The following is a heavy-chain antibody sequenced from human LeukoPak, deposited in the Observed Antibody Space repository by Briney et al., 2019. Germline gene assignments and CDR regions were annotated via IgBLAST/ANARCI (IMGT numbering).Heavy chain of an antibody. CDR3: ARDLRSSGYYSPIGAFDI. D-gene: IGHD3-22*01. CDR2: IYHSGST. Sequence: SETLSLTCTVSGYSISSGYYWGWIRQPPGKGLEWIGSIYHSGSTYYNPSLKSRVTISVDTSKNQFSLKLSSVTAADTAVYYCARDLRSSGYYSPIGAFDIWGQGTMVTVSS. J-gene: IGHJ3*02. CDR1: GYSISSGYY. V-gene: IGHV4-38-2*02.